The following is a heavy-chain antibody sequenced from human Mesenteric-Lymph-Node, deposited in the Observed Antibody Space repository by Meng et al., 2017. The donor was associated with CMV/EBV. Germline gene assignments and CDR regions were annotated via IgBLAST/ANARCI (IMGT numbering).Heavy chain of an antibody. CDR3: ATQRGSGTYFVGDKDYYSYFGMDV. CDR2: ISSSGSTK. CDR1: GITFSDYY. V-gene: IGHV3-11*01. D-gene: IGHD3-10*01. J-gene: IGHJ6*02. Sequence: SLKISCAASGITFSDYYMSWIRQAPGKGLEWVSYISSSGSTKYYADSVEGRFTISRDNAKNSLYLQMDSLRAEDTAVYYCATQRGSGTYFVGDKDYYSYFGMDVWGQGTTVTVSS.